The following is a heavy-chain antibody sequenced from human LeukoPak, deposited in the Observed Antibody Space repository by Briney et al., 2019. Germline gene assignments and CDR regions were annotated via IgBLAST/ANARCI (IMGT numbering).Heavy chain of an antibody. D-gene: IGHD3-10*01. Sequence: PGGSLRLSCTVSGFTVRTTLMDWVRQAPGKGLEWVSVIYDDGRTVFAGSVRGRFTISRDNSKNMVYLQMNSLRVEDSAIYYCARDRAGRKSWVEFDLWGQGTLVTVSS. CDR1: GFTVRTTL. J-gene: IGHJ5*02. CDR2: IYDDGRT. V-gene: IGHV3-53*05. CDR3: ARDRAGRKSWVEFDL.